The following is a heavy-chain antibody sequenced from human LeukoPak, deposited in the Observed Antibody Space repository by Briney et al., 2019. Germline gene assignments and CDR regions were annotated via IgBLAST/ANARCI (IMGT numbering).Heavy chain of an antibody. J-gene: IGHJ4*02. D-gene: IGHD3-10*01. V-gene: IGHV3-11*03. Sequence: GGSLRLSCAASGFTFSDYYMSWFRKAPGKGLEWVSYIGGSSSDTKYADSVKGRVTISRDNAKNSLYLQMNSLIAEDTALYYCARSPSGSADHWGQGTLVTVSS. CDR2: IGGSSSDT. CDR1: GFTFSDYY. CDR3: ARSPSGSADH.